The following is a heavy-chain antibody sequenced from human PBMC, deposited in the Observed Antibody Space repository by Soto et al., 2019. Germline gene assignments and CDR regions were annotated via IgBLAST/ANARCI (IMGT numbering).Heavy chain of an antibody. CDR3: ARDISKGRYFDL. CDR2: ILFDGSNK. D-gene: IGHD3-9*01. V-gene: IGHV3-33*01. Sequence: VQLVESGGGVVQPGRSLRLSCAASEFTFNTFGMHWVRQAPSTGLEWVALILFDGSNKYYADSVKGRFTISRDNSKNTLYLQMDSVRVEDTAVYYCARDISKGRYFDLWGRGTLVTVSS. J-gene: IGHJ2*01. CDR1: EFTFNTFG.